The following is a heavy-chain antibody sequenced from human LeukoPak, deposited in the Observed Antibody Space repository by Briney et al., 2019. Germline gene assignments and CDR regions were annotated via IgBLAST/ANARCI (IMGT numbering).Heavy chain of an antibody. J-gene: IGHJ4*02. CDR3: AKTNYYDTTDDKPYTTHFDY. CDR2: IGGSGTKT. D-gene: IGHD3-22*01. V-gene: IGHV3-23*01. Sequence: ETLSLTCTVSGGSISSYYWGWIRQPPGKGLEWVSAIGGSGTKTFYAESVKGRFTISRDNSNNILFLQMDSLRAEDTAMYYCAKTNYYDTTDDKPYTTHFDYWGQGALVTVSS. CDR1: GGSISSYY.